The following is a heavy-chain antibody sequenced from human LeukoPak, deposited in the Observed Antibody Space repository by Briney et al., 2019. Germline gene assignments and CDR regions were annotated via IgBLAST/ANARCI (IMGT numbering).Heavy chain of an antibody. CDR3: ARLNSDYYYYMDV. CDR2: IYPGDSDT. D-gene: IGHD2-21*01. V-gene: IGHV5-51*01. Sequence: GESLKISCKGSGYSFTSYWIGWVRQMPGKGLEWMGIIYPGDSDTRYSPSFQGQVTISADKSISTAYLQWSSLKASNTAMYYCARLNSDYYYYMDVWGKGTTVTISS. J-gene: IGHJ6*03. CDR1: GYSFTSYW.